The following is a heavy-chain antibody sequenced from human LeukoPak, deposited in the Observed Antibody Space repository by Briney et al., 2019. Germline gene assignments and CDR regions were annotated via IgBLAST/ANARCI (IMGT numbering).Heavy chain of an antibody. J-gene: IGHJ4*02. D-gene: IGHD4-17*01. CDR1: VYTCSSYC. V-gene: IGHV3-7*01. CDR3: ARDRSASTTVFDY. CDR2: IKQDGSEK. Sequence: GGPLSLSCGASVYTCSSYCVMWVRQARERGLEGVANIKQDGSEKYYVDSVKGRFTISRDNAKNSLYLQMNSLRAEDTAVYYCARDRSASTTVFDYWGQGTLVTVSS.